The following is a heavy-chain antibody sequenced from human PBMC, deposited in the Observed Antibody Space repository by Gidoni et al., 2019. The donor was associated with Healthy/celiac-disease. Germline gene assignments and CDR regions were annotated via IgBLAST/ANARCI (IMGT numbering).Heavy chain of an antibody. CDR3: ASITKGSTYYDFWSGQENYYYYGMDV. Sequence: QVQLVQSGAAVKKPGASVKVSCMASGYTFTSYDINWVRQATRQGLEWMGWMNPNSGNTGYAQKFQGRVTMTRNTSISTAYMELSSQRSEDTAVYYCASITKGSTYYDFWSGQENYYYYGMDVWGQGTTVTVSS. CDR2: MNPNSGNT. J-gene: IGHJ6*02. V-gene: IGHV1-8*01. D-gene: IGHD3-3*01. CDR1: GYTFTSYD.